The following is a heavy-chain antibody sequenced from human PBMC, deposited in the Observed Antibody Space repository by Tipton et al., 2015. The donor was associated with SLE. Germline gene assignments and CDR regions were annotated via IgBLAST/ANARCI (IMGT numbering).Heavy chain of an antibody. Sequence: LRLSCAVYGGSFSGYYWSWIRQPPGKGLEWIGEINHSGSTNYNPSLKSRVTISVDMSKNQVSLKLTSVTAADTAVYYCARVTPAEVFDYWGQGTLVTVSS. V-gene: IGHV4-34*01. D-gene: IGHD2-2*01. CDR1: GGSFSGYY. CDR3: ARVTPAEVFDY. J-gene: IGHJ4*02. CDR2: INHSGST.